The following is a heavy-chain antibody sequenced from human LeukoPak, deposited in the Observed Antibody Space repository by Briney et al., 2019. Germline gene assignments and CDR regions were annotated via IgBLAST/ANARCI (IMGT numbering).Heavy chain of an antibody. D-gene: IGHD3-22*01. CDR3: ARGRNYYDSSGYLLD. V-gene: IGHV1-2*02. CDR2: INPNSGGT. Sequence: ASVKVSCKASGYTFTGYYMHWVRQAPGRGLEWMGWINPNSGGTNYAQKFQGRVTMTRDTSISTAYMELSRLRSDDTAVYYCARGRNYYDSSGYLLDWGQGTLVTVSS. CDR1: GYTFTGYY. J-gene: IGHJ4*02.